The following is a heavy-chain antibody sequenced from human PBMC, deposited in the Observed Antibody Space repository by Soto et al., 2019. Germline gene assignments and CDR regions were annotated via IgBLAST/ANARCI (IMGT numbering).Heavy chain of an antibody. CDR1: GGSISSGDYY. J-gene: IGHJ6*02. V-gene: IGHV4-30-4*01. CDR2: IYYSGST. Sequence: QVQLQESGPGLVKPSQTLSLTCTVSGGSISSGDYYWSWIRQPPGKGLEWIGYIYYSGSTYYNPPLKRRVTISVDTSKNQFSLKLSSVTAADTAVYYCARGVFGVAATYYYYYGMDVWGQGTTVTVSS. D-gene: IGHD3-3*01. CDR3: ARGVFGVAATYYYYYGMDV.